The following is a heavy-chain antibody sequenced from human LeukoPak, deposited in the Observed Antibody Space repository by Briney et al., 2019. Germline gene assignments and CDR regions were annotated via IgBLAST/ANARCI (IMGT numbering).Heavy chain of an antibody. V-gene: IGHV4-39*07. D-gene: IGHD3-10*01. J-gene: IGHJ4*02. CDR2: IYYSGST. Sequence: SETLSLTCTVSGGSISSSSYYWGWIRQPPGKGLEWIGSIYYSGSTYYNPSLKSRVTISVDTSKNQFSQKLSSVTAADTAVYYCARDRGSGSYYPLFDYWGQGTLVTVSS. CDR1: GGSISSSSYY. CDR3: ARDRGSGSYYPLFDY.